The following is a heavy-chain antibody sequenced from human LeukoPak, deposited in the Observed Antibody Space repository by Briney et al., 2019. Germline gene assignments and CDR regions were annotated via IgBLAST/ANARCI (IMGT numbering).Heavy chain of an antibody. CDR3: ARDPRYCSGGSCYSGIDY. CDR2: ISSSGSTI. CDR1: GFTFSDYY. D-gene: IGHD2-15*01. J-gene: IGHJ4*02. Sequence: GGSLRLSCAASGFTFSDYYMSWIRQAPGKGLEWVSYISSSGSTIYYADSVKGRFTISRDNAKNSLYLQMNSLRAEDTAVYYCARDPRYCSGGSCYSGIDYRGQGTLVTVSS. V-gene: IGHV3-11*01.